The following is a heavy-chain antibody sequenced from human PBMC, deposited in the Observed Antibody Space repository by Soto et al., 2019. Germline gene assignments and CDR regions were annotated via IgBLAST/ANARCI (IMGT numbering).Heavy chain of an antibody. CDR1: GGTFSTRA. J-gene: IGHJ6*02. CDR3: ARGYCSGGNCYSGMDV. Sequence: RASVKVSCKASGGTFSTRAIIWVRQAPGHGLEWMGGIIPISGTTYYTQKFQGRVTITADEPTSTAFMELSSLKSDDTAVFYCARGYCSGGNCYSGMDVWGQGTMVTVSS. CDR2: IIPISGTT. D-gene: IGHD2-15*01. V-gene: IGHV1-69*13.